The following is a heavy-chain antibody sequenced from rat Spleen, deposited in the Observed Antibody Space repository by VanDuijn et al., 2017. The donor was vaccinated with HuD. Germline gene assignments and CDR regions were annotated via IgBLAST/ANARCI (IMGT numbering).Heavy chain of an antibody. CDR3: TRTYGGYTSHWFAF. Sequence: QVQLKESGPGLVQPSQTLSLTCNVSGFSLTNNGVSWVRQPPGKDLEWIAAISSGGNTYYNSVFKSRLSISRDTSKSQVFLKMSSLQAEDTAIYFCTRTYGGYTSHWFAFWGQGTLVTVSS. CDR2: ISSGGNT. J-gene: IGHJ3*01. CDR1: GFSLTNNG. D-gene: IGHD1-11*01. V-gene: IGHV2S8*01.